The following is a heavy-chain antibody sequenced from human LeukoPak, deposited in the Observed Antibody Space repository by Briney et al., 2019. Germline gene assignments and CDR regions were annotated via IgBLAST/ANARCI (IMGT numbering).Heavy chain of an antibody. CDR2: IYYSGST. CDR3: ARGRKNNWNVYYYYMDV. D-gene: IGHD1-20*01. V-gene: IGHV4-39*02. Sequence: SETLSLTCTVSGGSISSSSYYWGWIRQPPGKGLEWIGSIYYSGSTYYNPSLKSRVTISLDTSKNHFSLKLSSVTAADTAVYYCARGRKNNWNVYYYYMDVWGKGTTVTVSS. J-gene: IGHJ6*03. CDR1: GGSISSSSYY.